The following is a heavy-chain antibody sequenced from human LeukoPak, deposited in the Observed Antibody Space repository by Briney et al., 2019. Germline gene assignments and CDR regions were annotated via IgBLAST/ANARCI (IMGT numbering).Heavy chain of an antibody. V-gene: IGHV4-31*03. CDR2: IYYSGST. J-gene: IGHJ4*02. CDR3: ARVYGSGSYYNVDY. D-gene: IGHD3-10*01. CDR1: GGSISSGGYY. Sequence: SQTLSLTCTVSGGSISSGGYYWSWIRQHPGKGLEWIEYIYYSGSTYYNPSLKSRVTISVDTSKNQFSLKLSSVTAADTAVYYCARVYGSGSYYNVDYWGQGTLVTVSS.